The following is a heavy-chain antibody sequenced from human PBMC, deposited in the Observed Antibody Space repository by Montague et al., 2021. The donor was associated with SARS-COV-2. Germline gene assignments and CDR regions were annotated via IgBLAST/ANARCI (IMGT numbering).Heavy chain of an antibody. CDR1: GFTFNNSA. J-gene: IGHJ3*02. CDR3: AKDSQNFWVGQFARDASDI. CDR2: ISYTGDQE. V-gene: IGHV3-30*09. D-gene: IGHD3-10*01. Sequence: SLRLSCAASGFTFNNSAIHWVRQAPGKGLEWVSTISYTGDQEFFTDSVXGRFVISRDSAQRTVYLQMNSLRVEDTAVYYCAKDSQNFWVGQFARDASDIWGQGTTVSVSS.